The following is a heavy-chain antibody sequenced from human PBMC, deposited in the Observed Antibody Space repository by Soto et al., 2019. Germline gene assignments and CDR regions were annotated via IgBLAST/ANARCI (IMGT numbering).Heavy chain of an antibody. Sequence: SETLCLTCTVPGRSIRYYYWSGILKTPGQGLEWIGYINYSGSTNYNPSLKSRVSISIATSKNHFSLKLSSVSAADTAVYYCAREHYGNSAWFDPWG. CDR1: GRSIRYYY. D-gene: IGHD3-10*01. V-gene: IGHV4-59*12. J-gene: IGHJ5*02. CDR2: INYSGST. CDR3: AREHYGNSAWFDP.